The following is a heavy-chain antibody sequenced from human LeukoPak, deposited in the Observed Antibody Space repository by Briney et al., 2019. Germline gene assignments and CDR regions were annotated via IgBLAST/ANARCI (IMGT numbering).Heavy chain of an antibody. J-gene: IGHJ4*02. Sequence: GGSLRLSCAASGFTFSSYGMHWVRQAPGKGLEWVAVISYDGSNKYYADSVKGRFTISRDNSKNTLYLQMNSLRAEDTAVYYCAVLAGSGSYQNDYWGQGTLVTVSS. D-gene: IGHD3-10*01. CDR3: AVLAGSGSYQNDY. CDR2: ISYDGSNK. CDR1: GFTFSSYG. V-gene: IGHV3-30*03.